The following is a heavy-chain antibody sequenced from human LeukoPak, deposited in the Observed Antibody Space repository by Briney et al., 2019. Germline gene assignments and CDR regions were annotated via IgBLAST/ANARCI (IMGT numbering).Heavy chain of an antibody. J-gene: IGHJ3*02. Sequence: GGSLRLSCAASGFTFSSYSMNWVRQAPGKGLEWVSSISSSSSYIYYADSLKGRFTISRDNAKNSLYLQMNSLRAEDTAVYYCARGRDGYNLVDAFDIWGQGIMVTVSS. CDR3: ARGRDGYNLVDAFDI. V-gene: IGHV3-21*01. CDR1: GFTFSSYS. CDR2: ISSSSSYI. D-gene: IGHD5-24*01.